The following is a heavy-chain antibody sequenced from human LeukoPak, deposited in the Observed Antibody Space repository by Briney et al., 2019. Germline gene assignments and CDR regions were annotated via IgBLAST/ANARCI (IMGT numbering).Heavy chain of an antibody. CDR2: ISYDGSNK. Sequence: PGRSLRLSCAASGFTFSSYAMHWVRQAPGKGLEWVAVISYDGSNKYYADSVKGRFTISRDNSKNTLYLQMNSLRAEDTAVYYCARGGYCSSTSCPDDAFDIWGQGTMVTVSS. D-gene: IGHD2-2*01. V-gene: IGHV3-30-3*01. CDR1: GFTFSSYA. CDR3: ARGGYCSSTSCPDDAFDI. J-gene: IGHJ3*02.